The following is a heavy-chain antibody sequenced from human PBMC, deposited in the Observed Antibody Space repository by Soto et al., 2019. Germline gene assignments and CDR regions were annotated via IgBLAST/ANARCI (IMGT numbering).Heavy chain of an antibody. CDR2: INYRGTT. Sequence: SETLSVTCTVSGGPVINGDSYLNWIRQHPEKGLEWMGYINYRGTTNYNAALKSRILISVDTSKNQFSLRLTSVTAADTAVYYCARDAPGAAPYWGQGTLVTVSS. J-gene: IGHJ4*02. CDR1: GGPVINGDSY. D-gene: IGHD6-13*01. V-gene: IGHV4-31*03. CDR3: ARDAPGAAPY.